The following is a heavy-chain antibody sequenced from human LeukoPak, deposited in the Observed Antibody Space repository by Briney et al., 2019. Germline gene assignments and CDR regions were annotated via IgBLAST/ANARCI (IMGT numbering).Heavy chain of an antibody. CDR2: IYYSGST. J-gene: IGHJ4*02. Sequence: PSETLSLTCTVSGGSISSSSYYWGWIRQPPGKGLEWIGSIYYSGSTYYNPSLKSRVTISVDTSKNQFSLKLSSVTAADTAVHYCARHSPEGDYWGQGTLVTVSS. V-gene: IGHV4-39*01. CDR3: ARHSPEGDY. CDR1: GGSISSSSYY.